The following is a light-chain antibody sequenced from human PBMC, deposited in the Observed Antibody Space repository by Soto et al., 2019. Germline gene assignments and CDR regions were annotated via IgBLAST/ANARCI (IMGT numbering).Light chain of an antibody. Sequence: EIVLTQSPATRSLSPGERATLSCRANLSVNNYLAWYQQKPGQAPRLLIYDASKRATGIPARFSGSGSGTDFTLTISSLEPEDFAVYYCQQRSHWVTFGQGTRLEIK. CDR3: QQRSHWVT. CDR1: LSVNNY. V-gene: IGKV3-11*01. CDR2: DAS. J-gene: IGKJ5*01.